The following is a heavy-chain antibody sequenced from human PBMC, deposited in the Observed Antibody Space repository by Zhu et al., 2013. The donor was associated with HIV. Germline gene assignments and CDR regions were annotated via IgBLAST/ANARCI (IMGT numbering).Heavy chain of an antibody. CDR1: GFTFSSYA. V-gene: IGHV3-30*04. D-gene: IGHD3-10*01. J-gene: IGHJ4*02. Sequence: QVQLVESGGGVVQPGRSLRLSCAASGFTFSSYAMHWVRQAPGKGLEWVAVISYDGGNKYYADSVKGRFTISRDNSKNTLYLQMNSLRAEDTAVYYCAKAGGTMVRGPTPGCFDYWAREPWSPSPQ. CDR3: AKAGGTMVRGPTPGCFDY. CDR2: ISYDGGNK.